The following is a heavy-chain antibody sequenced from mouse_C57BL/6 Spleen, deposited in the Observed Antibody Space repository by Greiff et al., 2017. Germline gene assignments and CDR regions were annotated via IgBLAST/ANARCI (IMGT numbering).Heavy chain of an antibody. CDR2: INYDGSST. Sequence: EVKLVESEGGLVQPGSSMKLSCTASGFTFSDSYMAWVRQVPEKGLEWVANINYDGSSTYYLDSLKSRFIISRDNAKNILYLQMSSLKSEDTATYYCARENYPSYWYFDVWGTGTTVTVSS. CDR3: ARENYPSYWYFDV. V-gene: IGHV5-16*01. CDR1: GFTFSDSY. D-gene: IGHD2-1*01. J-gene: IGHJ1*03.